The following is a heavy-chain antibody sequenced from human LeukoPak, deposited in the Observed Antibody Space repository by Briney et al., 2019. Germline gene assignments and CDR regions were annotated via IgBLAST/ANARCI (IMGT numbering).Heavy chain of an antibody. CDR1: GFTFRDYI. J-gene: IGHJ4*02. V-gene: IGHV3-21*01. Sequence: GSLRLSRAASGFTFRDYIMSWVRQTPGKGLDRIASISRNSTYIHYAESVKGRFTITRDSARNSLFLQMNRLSAEDTAIYYCARDEGYYFDSWGEGNQVSVSS. CDR2: ISRNSTYI. CDR3: ARDEGYYFDS.